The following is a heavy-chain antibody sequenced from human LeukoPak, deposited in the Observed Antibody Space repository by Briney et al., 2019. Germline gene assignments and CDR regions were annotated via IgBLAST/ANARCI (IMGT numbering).Heavy chain of an antibody. CDR2: IKSDGTIT. Sequence: GGSLRLSCAVSGFSFSDYWMHWVRQAPGKGLVWVSRIKSDGTITNYADSVKGRFTISRDNAKNTLYLQMNSLRAEDTAVYYCASPHCSGGSCYSADFDYWGQGTLVTVSS. J-gene: IGHJ4*02. V-gene: IGHV3-74*01. CDR1: GFSFSDYW. D-gene: IGHD2-15*01. CDR3: ASPHCSGGSCYSADFDY.